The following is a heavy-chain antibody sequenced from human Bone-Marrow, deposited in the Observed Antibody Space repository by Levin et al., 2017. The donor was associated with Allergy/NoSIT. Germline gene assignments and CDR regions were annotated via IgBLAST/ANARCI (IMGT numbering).Heavy chain of an antibody. CDR1: GFSISNYG. V-gene: IGHV3-30*03. J-gene: IGHJ4*02. Sequence: GGSLRLSCAASGFSISNYGMHWVRQAPGKGLEWVAVISYDGSTKYSADSVKGRFTISRDNSKNTLYLQMNSLRPEDTAVYYCAVSSWFYFDYWGQGTLVTVSS. D-gene: IGHD6-13*01. CDR3: AVSSWFYFDY. CDR2: ISYDGSTK.